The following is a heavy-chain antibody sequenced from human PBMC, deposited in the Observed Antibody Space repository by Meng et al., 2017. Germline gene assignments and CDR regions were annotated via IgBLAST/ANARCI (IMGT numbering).Heavy chain of an antibody. Sequence: GGSLRLSCAASGFTFSSYWMSWVRQAPGKGLEWVANIKQDGSEKYYVDSVKGRFTISRDNAKNSLYLQMNSLRAEDTAVYYCARGPYYDSGYGMDVWGQGTTVTVSS. CDR3: ARGPYYDSGYGMDV. D-gene: IGHD3-10*01. J-gene: IGHJ6*02. V-gene: IGHV3-7*03. CDR2: IKQDGSEK. CDR1: GFTFSSYW.